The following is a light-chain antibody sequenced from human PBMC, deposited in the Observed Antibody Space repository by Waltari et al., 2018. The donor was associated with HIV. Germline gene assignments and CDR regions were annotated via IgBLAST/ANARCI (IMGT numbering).Light chain of an antibody. CDR1: QSVLYNANNKNC. V-gene: IGKV4-1*01. CDR2: WAS. CDR3: QQYYSTPYT. Sequence: DIVMTQSPDSLAVSMGERASINCKSSQSVLYNANNKNCLAWYQQKPGQPPKLLIYWASARESGVPDRFSGSGSGTDFTLTISNLQAEDVAVYYCQQYYSTPYTFGQGTKLQIK. J-gene: IGKJ2*01.